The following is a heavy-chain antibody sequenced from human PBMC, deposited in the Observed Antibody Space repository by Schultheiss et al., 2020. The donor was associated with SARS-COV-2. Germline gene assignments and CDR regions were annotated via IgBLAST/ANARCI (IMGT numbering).Heavy chain of an antibody. CDR1: GGSVSSGSYY. V-gene: IGHV4-30-4*08. Sequence: SQTLSLTCTVSGGSVSSGSYYWSWIRQHPGKGLEWIGYIYYSGSTYYNPSLKSRVTISVDTSKNQFSLKLSSVTAADTAVYYCARDGEVATITRRWGQGTLVTVSS. D-gene: IGHD5-12*01. CDR3: ARDGEVATITRR. CDR2: IYYSGST. J-gene: IGHJ4*02.